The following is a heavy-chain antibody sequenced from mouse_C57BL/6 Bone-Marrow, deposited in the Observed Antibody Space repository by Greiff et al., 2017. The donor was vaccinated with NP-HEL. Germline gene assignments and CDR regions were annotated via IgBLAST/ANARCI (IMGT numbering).Heavy chain of an antibody. CDR3: ARWSDGNFVAC. J-gene: IGHJ3*01. Sequence: QVQLQQSGPELVKPGASVKISCKASGYAFSSSWMNWVKQRPGKGLEWIGRIYPGDGDTNYNGKFKGKATLTANKSSSTAYMQLSSLTSEDSAVYFCARWSDGNFVACWGQGTLVTVSA. CDR1: GYAFSSSW. CDR2: IYPGDGDT. D-gene: IGHD2-1*01. V-gene: IGHV1-82*01.